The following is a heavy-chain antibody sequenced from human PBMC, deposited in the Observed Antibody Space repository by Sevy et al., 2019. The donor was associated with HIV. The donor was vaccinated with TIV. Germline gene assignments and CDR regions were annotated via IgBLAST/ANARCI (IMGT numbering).Heavy chain of an antibody. D-gene: IGHD3-22*01. J-gene: IGHJ6*02. CDR2: IKSKSDGGTT. CDR3: ARHPSLSFAMMVGAEGGMDV. CDR1: GFTFSDPW. V-gene: IGHV3-15*01. Sequence: GGSLRLSCVASGFTFSDPWMSWVRQPPGKGLEWVGRIKSKSDGGTTDYAAPGKGRFTISRDDSKNTLYLQMNSLKTADTAVYYCARHPSLSFAMMVGAEGGMDVWGQGTTVTVSS.